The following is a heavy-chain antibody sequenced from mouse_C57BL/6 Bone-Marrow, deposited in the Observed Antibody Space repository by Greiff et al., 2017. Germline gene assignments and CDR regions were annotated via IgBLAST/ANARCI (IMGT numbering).Heavy chain of an antibody. Sequence: EVQRVESGGDLVKPGGSLKLSCAASGFTFSSYGMSWVRQTPDKRLEWVATISSGGSYTYYPDSVKGRFTISRDNAKNTLYLQMSSLKSEDTAMYYCARQGDYDGDAMDYWGQGTSVTVSS. V-gene: IGHV5-6*01. CDR3: ARQGDYDGDAMDY. D-gene: IGHD2-4*01. CDR2: ISSGGSYT. CDR1: GFTFSSYG. J-gene: IGHJ4*01.